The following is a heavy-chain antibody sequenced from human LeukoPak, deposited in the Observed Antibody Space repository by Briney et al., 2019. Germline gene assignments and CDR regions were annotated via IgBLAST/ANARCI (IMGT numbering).Heavy chain of an antibody. CDR2: IKSDGNIT. CDR3: GRSGDFWSGSGVAY. Sequence: QPGGSLRLSCAASGFTFSNYWMYWVRQAPGKGLVWVSQIKSDGNITNYADSVKGRFTISRDNAKNTLFLQMNSLRAEDTVVYYCGRSGDFWSGSGVAYWGQGTLVTVSS. CDR1: GFTFSNYW. D-gene: IGHD3-3*01. V-gene: IGHV3-74*01. J-gene: IGHJ4*02.